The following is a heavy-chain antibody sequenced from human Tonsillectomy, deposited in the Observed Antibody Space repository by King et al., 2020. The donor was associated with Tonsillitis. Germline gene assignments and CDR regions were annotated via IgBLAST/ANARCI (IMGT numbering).Heavy chain of an antibody. D-gene: IGHD4-17*01. CDR2: INYSGST. CDR1: GGSFSGYY. V-gene: IGHV4-34*01. Sequence: VQLQQWGAGLLKPSETLSLTCAVYGGSFSGYYWNWIRQPPGKGLEWIGEINYSGSTNYNPFLESRVTISLDTPKNQFSLKLSSVTAADTAVYYCARGSTEAFDSWGQGTLATVSS. CDR3: ARGSTEAFDS. J-gene: IGHJ4*02.